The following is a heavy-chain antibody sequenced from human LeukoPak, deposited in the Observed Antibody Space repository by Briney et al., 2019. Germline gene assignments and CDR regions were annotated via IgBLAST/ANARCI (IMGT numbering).Heavy chain of an antibody. J-gene: IGHJ4*02. Sequence: GASVKVSCKASGGTFSSYAISWVRQAPGQGLEWMGGIIPIFGTANYAQKFQGRVTITTDESTSTAYMELSSLRPEDTAVYYCAREGRPAGFYYGSGSYVWDYWGQGTLVTVSS. CDR3: AREGRPAGFYYGSGSYVWDY. V-gene: IGHV1-69*05. CDR2: IIPIFGTA. D-gene: IGHD3-10*01. CDR1: GGTFSSYA.